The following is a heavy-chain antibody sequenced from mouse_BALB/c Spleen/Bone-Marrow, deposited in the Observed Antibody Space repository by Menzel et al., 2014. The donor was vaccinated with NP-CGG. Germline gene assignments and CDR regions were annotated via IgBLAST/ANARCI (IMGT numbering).Heavy chain of an antibody. J-gene: IGHJ3*02. V-gene: IGHV5-12-1*01. CDR2: ISSGGGST. D-gene: IGHD1-1*01. CDR3: ARQILRGFGY. Sequence: EVMLVESGGGLVKPGGSLKLSCAASGFAFSSYDMSWVRQTPEKRLEWVAYISSGGGSTYYADTVKGRFTISRDNAKNTLYLQMSSLKSEDTAMYYCARQILRGFGYWGQGTPVTVSA. CDR1: GFAFSSYD.